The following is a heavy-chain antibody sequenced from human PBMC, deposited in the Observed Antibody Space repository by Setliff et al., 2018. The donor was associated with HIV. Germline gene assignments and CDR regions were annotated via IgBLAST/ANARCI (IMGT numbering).Heavy chain of an antibody. CDR2: IDTSGFGT. Sequence: GGSLRLSCAGSGFTLSSHDMGWIRQAPGKGLEWVSTIDTSGFGTYYADSVKGRFTVSRDNSKTTLFLQLNTLRAEDTAMYYCAKSNANWFDLWGQGTLVTVSS. CDR1: GFTLSSHD. V-gene: IGHV3-23*01. D-gene: IGHD2-8*01. J-gene: IGHJ5*02. CDR3: AKSNANWFDL.